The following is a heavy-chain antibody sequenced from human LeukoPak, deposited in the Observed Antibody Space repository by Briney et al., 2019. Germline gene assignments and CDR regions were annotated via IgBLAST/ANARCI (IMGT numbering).Heavy chain of an antibody. Sequence: ASVKVSCKASGYTFTSYGISWVRQAPGQGLEWMGWISAYSGNTNYAQKLQGRVTMTTDTSTSTAYMELRSLRSDDTAVYYCARDKTRYYDFWSGYYTPNWFDPWGQGTLVTVSS. D-gene: IGHD3-3*01. CDR1: GYTFTSYG. V-gene: IGHV1-18*01. CDR3: ARDKTRYYDFWSGYYTPNWFDP. J-gene: IGHJ5*02. CDR2: ISAYSGNT.